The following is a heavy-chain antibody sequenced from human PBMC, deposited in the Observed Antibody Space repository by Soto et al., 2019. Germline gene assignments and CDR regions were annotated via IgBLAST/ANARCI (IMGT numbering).Heavy chain of an antibody. CDR3: TTDLSFGDYVAFDI. CDR2: IKSKTDGGTT. CDR1: GFTFSNAW. D-gene: IGHD4-17*01. Sequence: EVQLVESGGGLVKPGGSLRLSCAASGFTFSNAWMSWVRQAPGKGLEWVGRIKSKTDGGTTDYAAPVKGRFTISRDDLKNTLYLQMNSLKTEDTAVYYCTTDLSFGDYVAFDIWGQGTMVTVSS. V-gene: IGHV3-15*01. J-gene: IGHJ3*02.